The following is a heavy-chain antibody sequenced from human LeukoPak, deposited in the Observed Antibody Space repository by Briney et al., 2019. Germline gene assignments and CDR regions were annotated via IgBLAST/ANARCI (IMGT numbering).Heavy chain of an antibody. CDR2: ISGSGGST. CDR3: AKVQATLGSSWPRAPFDY. CDR1: GFTFSSYA. J-gene: IGHJ4*02. V-gene: IGHV3-23*01. D-gene: IGHD6-13*01. Sequence: SGGSLRLSCAASGFTFSSYAMSWVRQAPGKGLEWVSAISGSGGSTYYADSVKGRFTISRDNSKNTLYLQMNSLRAEDTAVYYCAKVQATLGSSWPRAPFDYWGQGTLVTVSS.